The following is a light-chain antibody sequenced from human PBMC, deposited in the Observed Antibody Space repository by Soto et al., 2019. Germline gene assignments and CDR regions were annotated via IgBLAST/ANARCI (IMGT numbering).Light chain of an antibody. J-gene: IGKJ1*01. CDR1: QSLLHSDGYNY. V-gene: IGKV2-28*01. Sequence: DCLMTQSPLSLSVTPGEPASISCRSSQSLLHSDGYNYLDCYLQKPGQSPQPLTYLGSNRASGVPDRFSGSGAGTDITLKISRVEAEDVGFYYCMQALQTWTFGQGTKVEIK. CDR3: MQALQTWT. CDR2: LGS.